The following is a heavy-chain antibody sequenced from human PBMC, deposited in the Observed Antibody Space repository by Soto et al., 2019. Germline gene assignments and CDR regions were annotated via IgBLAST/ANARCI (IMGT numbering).Heavy chain of an antibody. Sequence: EVQLVESGGGLVQPGGSLRLSCAASGFTFSTYWMTWVRRPPGKGLEWVANLGHDGSERYYVDSVRGRFTISRDNAKNTLYLQMNSLRAEDTAVYYCVCGGNFFVYWGQGTLGTV. CDR3: VCGGNFFVY. CDR2: LGHDGSER. CDR1: GFTFSTYW. J-gene: IGHJ4*02. D-gene: IGHD3-16*01. V-gene: IGHV3-7*01.